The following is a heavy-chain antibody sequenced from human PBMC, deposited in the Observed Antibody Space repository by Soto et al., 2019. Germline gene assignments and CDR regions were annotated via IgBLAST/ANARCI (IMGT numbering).Heavy chain of an antibody. Sequence: EVQLVESGGGLLQPGGSLRLSCAASGFTVSSTYMSWVRQAPGKGLVWVSVIYSGGNTYYADSVKGRFTISRDNSKNTLYLQMNGLRAEDTAVYYCARDIAAAVDYWGQGTLVTVSS. CDR1: GFTVSSTY. CDR2: IYSGGNT. J-gene: IGHJ4*02. D-gene: IGHD6-13*01. V-gene: IGHV3-53*01. CDR3: ARDIAAAVDY.